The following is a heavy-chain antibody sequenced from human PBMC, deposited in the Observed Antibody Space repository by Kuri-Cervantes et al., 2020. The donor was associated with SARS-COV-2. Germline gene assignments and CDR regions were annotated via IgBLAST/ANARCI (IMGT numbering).Heavy chain of an antibody. D-gene: IGHD3-3*01. V-gene: IGHV4-61*08. CDR1: GGSISSGGYS. Sequence: SETLSLTCAVSGGSISSGGYSWSWIRQPPGKGLEWIGYIYYSGSTNYNPSLKSRVAISVDTSKNQFSLRLSSVTAADTAVYYCARGGYYDFWSGPVNYYYYYGMDVWGQGTTVTVSS. J-gene: IGHJ6*02. CDR3: ARGGYYDFWSGPVNYYYYYGMDV. CDR2: IYYSGST.